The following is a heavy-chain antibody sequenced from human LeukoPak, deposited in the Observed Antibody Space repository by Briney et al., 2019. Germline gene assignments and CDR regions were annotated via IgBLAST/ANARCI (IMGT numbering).Heavy chain of an antibody. J-gene: IGHJ6*03. D-gene: IGHD5-18*01. CDR3: ARGGYSYGNYYYYYMDV. V-gene: IGHV4-59*01. CDR2: IYYSGST. CDR1: GGSISSYY. Sequence: SETLSLTCTVSGGSISSYYWSWIRQPPGKGLEWIGYIYYSGSTNYNPSLKSRVTISVDTSKNQFSLKLSSVTAADTAVYYCARGGYSYGNYYYYYMDVWGTGTTVTVSS.